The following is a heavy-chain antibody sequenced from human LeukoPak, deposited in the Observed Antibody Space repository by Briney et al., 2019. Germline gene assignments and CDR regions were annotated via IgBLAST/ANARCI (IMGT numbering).Heavy chain of an antibody. Sequence: GGSLRLSCAASGFTFSSYAMSWVRQAPGRGLEWVSAISGSGGSTYYADSVKGRFTISRDNSKNTLYLQMNSLRAEDTAVYYCAKATYYDFWSGYFGWGQGTLVTVSS. D-gene: IGHD3-3*01. CDR1: GFTFSSYA. V-gene: IGHV3-23*01. CDR2: ISGSGGST. CDR3: AKATYYDFWSGYFG. J-gene: IGHJ4*02.